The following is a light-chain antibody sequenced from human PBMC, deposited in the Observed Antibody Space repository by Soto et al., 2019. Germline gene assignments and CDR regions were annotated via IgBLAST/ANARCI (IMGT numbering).Light chain of an antibody. CDR2: GAS. Sequence: EIVLTQSPGTLSLSPGERATLSCRASQSVSSSYLAWYQQKPGQAPRLLIYGASSRATGIPDRFSGSGSGTDFTLTISGLEPEDFAVYYCQQYGSSPPYTFGQGTKVDIK. CDR3: QQYGSSPPYT. CDR1: QSVSSSY. J-gene: IGKJ2*01. V-gene: IGKV3-20*01.